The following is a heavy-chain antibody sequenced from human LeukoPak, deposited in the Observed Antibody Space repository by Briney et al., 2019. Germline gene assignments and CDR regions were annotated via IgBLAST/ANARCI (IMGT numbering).Heavy chain of an antibody. D-gene: IGHD5-24*01. V-gene: IGHV3-48*03. CDR2: ISSSGSTI. CDR1: GFTFSSYE. Sequence: GGSLRLSCAASGFTFSSYEMNWVRQAPGKGLEWVSYISSSGSTIYYADSVKGRFTISRDNAKNSLYLQMNSLRAEDTAVYYCARVPKRRDGYNLVAYYFDYWGQGTLVTVSS. CDR3: ARVPKRRDGYNLVAYYFDY. J-gene: IGHJ4*02.